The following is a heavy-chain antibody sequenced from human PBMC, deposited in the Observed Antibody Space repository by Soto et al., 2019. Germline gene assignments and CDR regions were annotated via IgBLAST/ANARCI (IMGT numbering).Heavy chain of an antibody. CDR1: AFTFSSYA. V-gene: IGHV3-23*01. CDR3: VLWPPYYFDC. Sequence: RSLRLSCAASAFTFSSYAMSWVRQAPGKELEWGSATSGSGGSTSYADSVKGRFTISSDNSKNTLYLQMNSLRAEDTAVYYCVLWPPYYFDCWGKGTLVIVSS. CDR2: TSGSGGST. D-gene: IGHD3-10*01. J-gene: IGHJ4*02.